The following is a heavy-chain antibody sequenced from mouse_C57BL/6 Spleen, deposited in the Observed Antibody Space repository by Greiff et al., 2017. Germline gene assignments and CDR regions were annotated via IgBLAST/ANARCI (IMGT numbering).Heavy chain of an antibody. D-gene: IGHD4-1*02. Sequence: VQLRQSGPELVKPGASVKISCKASGYAFSSSWMNWVKQRPGKGLEWIGRIYPGDGDTNYNGKFKGKATLTADKSSSTAYMQLSSLTSEDSAVYFCAANNWAWFAYWGQGTLVTVSA. V-gene: IGHV1-82*01. CDR3: AANNWAWFAY. J-gene: IGHJ3*01. CDR2: IYPGDGDT. CDR1: GYAFSSSW.